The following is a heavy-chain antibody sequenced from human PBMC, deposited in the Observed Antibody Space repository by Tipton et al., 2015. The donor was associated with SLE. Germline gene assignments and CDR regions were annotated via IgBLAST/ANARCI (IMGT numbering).Heavy chain of an antibody. CDR3: ARRRGLVVVVPAAMEGFDP. D-gene: IGHD2-2*01. V-gene: IGHV4-34*01. Sequence: TLSLTCAVYGGSFSGYYWSWIRQPPGKGLEWIGEINHSGGTNYNPSLKSRVTISVDTSKNQFSLKLSSVTAVDTAVYYCARRRGLVVVVPAAMEGFDPWGQGTLVTVSS. CDR1: GGSFSGYY. CDR2: INHSGGT. J-gene: IGHJ5*02.